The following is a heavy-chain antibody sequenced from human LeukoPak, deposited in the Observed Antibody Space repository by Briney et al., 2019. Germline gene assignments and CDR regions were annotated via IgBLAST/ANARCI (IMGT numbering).Heavy chain of an antibody. CDR2: INPNSGGT. Sequence: ASVKVSCKASGYTFTGYYMHWVRQAPGQGLEWMGWINPNSGGTNYAQKFLGRVTMTRDTSISTAYMELSRLRSDDTAVFYCARVSGCGGDCYGWGQGTLVTVSS. J-gene: IGHJ4*02. D-gene: IGHD2-21*01. V-gene: IGHV1-2*02. CDR3: ARVSGCGGDCYG. CDR1: GYTFTGYY.